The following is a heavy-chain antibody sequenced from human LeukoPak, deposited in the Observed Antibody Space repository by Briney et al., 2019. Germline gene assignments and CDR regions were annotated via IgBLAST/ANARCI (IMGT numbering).Heavy chain of an antibody. D-gene: IGHD2-15*01. J-gene: IGHJ5*02. CDR3: ARGSDVVVAAIWSWFDP. CDR2: ISYDGSNK. V-gene: IGHV3-30-3*01. CDR1: GFTFSSYA. Sequence: PGGSLRLSCAASGFTFSSYAMHWVRQAPGKGLEWVAVISYDGSNKYYADSVKGRFTISRDNSKNTLYLQMNSLRAEDTAVYYCARGSDVVVAAIWSWFDPWGQGTLVTVSS.